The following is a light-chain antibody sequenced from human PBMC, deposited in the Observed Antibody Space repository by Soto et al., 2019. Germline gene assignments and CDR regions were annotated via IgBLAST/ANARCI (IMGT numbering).Light chain of an antibody. Sequence: EIVLTQSPGTLSLSPGERATLSCRASQSVSSKYLAWYQQKPGQAPRVLIYGTSSRASGVPERFSGGGSGTDFTLTITRLEPEDFAVYYCQQYGSSLFTFGPGTKVDFK. V-gene: IGKV3-20*01. CDR3: QQYGSSLFT. CDR1: QSVSSKY. CDR2: GTS. J-gene: IGKJ3*01.